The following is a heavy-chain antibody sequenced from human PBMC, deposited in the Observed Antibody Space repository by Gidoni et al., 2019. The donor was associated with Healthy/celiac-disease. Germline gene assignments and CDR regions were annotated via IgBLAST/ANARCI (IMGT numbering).Heavy chain of an antibody. CDR3: ARSREPSYYYGSGSYYNVGREFDY. CDR1: GFSLSTSGMC. V-gene: IGHV2-70*15. CDR2: IDWDDDK. D-gene: IGHD3-10*01. Sequence: QVTLRESGPALVKPTQTLTLTCTFSGFSLSTSGMCVSWIRQPPGKALEWLARIDWDDDKYYSTSLKTRLTISKDTSKNQVVLTMTNMDPVDTATYYCARSREPSYYYGSGSYYNVGREFDYWGQGTLVTVSS. J-gene: IGHJ4*02.